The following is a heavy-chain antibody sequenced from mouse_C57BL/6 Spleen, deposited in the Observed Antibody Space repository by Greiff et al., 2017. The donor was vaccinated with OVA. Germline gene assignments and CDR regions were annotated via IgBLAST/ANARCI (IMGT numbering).Heavy chain of an antibody. CDR3: ARGLWGSWFAY. D-gene: IGHD1-1*02. Sequence: EVHLVESGGGLVKPGGSLKLSCAASGFTFSDYGMHWVRQAPEKGLEWVAYISSGSSTIYYADTVKGRFTISRDNAKNTLFLQMTSLRSEDTAMYYCARGLWGSWFAYWGQGTLVTVSA. CDR2: ISSGSSTI. CDR1: GFTFSDYG. V-gene: IGHV5-17*01. J-gene: IGHJ3*01.